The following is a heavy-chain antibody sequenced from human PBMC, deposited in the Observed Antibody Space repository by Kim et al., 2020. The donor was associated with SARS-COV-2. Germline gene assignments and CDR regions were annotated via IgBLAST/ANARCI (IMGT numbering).Heavy chain of an antibody. J-gene: IGHJ6*02. D-gene: IGHD3-16*01. CDR2: ISGGGVNK. CDR3: AKVVVMDDYNYYYYYGMDV. CDR1: GFTFDIYA. Sequence: GGSLRLSCVASGFTFDIYAMTWVRQAPGKGLEWVSVISGGGVNKFYADSVRGRFTISRDNSKNTLFLQMNSLRDEETALYYCAKVVVMDDYNYYYYYGMDVWGQGTTVTVSS. V-gene: IGHV3-23*01.